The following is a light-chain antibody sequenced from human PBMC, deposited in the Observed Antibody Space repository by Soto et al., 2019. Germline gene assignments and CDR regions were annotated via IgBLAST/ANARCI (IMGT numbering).Light chain of an antibody. CDR1: SSDVGGYNY. J-gene: IGLJ2*01. CDR2: EVS. Sequence: QSVLTQPPSASGSPGQSVTISCTGTSSDVGGYNYVSWYQQHPGKAPKLMIYEVSKQPSGVPDRFSGSKSGNTASLTVSGLQAEDEADYYCSSYAGSNNWVVFGGGTKLTVL. V-gene: IGLV2-8*01. CDR3: SSYAGSNNWVV.